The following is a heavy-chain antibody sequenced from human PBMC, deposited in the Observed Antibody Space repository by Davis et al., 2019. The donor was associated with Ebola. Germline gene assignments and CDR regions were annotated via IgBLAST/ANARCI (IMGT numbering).Heavy chain of an antibody. CDR2: IYYSGST. J-gene: IGHJ4*02. V-gene: IGHV4-61*01. D-gene: IGHD3-10*01. CDR1: GGSVSSGYYY. Sequence: MPGGSLRLSCTVSGGSVSSGYYYWSWVRQPPGKGLEWIRYIYYSGSTKNNPSLKSRVTISVDTSKNHFSLKLSSVTTADTAVYYCAGLLWFGELLYPSDYWGQGTLVTVSS. CDR3: AGLLWFGELLYPSDY.